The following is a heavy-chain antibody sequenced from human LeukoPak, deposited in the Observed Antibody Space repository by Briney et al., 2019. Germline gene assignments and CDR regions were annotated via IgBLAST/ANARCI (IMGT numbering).Heavy chain of an antibody. CDR1: GFTFSSYA. D-gene: IGHD6-6*01. CDR3: AKDLGSSSSVPLDY. CDR2: ISGSGGST. J-gene: IGHJ4*02. Sequence: DPGGSLRLSCAASGFTFSSYAMSWVRQAPGKGLEWVSAISGSGGSTYYADSVKGRFTISRDNSKNTLYLQMNSLRAEDTAVYYCAKDLGSSSSVPLDYWGQGTLVTVSS. V-gene: IGHV3-23*01.